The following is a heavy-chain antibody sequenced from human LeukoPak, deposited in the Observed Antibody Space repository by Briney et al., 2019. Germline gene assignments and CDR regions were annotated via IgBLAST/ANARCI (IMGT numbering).Heavy chain of an antibody. D-gene: IGHD3-22*01. V-gene: IGHV3-30-3*01. Sequence: GRSLRLSCAASGFTFSSYAMHWVRQAPGKGLGWVAVISYDGSNKYYADSVKGRFTISRDNSKNTLYLQMNSLRAEDTAVYYCVREVHYYYDSSGYLDYWGQGTPVTVSS. CDR3: VREVHYYYDSSGYLDY. J-gene: IGHJ4*02. CDR1: GFTFSSYA. CDR2: ISYDGSNK.